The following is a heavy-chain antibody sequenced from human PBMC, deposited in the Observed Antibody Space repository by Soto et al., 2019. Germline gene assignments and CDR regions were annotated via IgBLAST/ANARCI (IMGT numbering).Heavy chain of an antibody. D-gene: IGHD3-10*01. CDR1: GGTFSSYA. V-gene: IGHV1-69*01. Sequence: QVQLVQSGAEVKQPGSSVKVSCKASGGTFSSYAISWVRQAPGQGLEWMGGIIPIFGTANYAQKFQGRVTITADESTSTAYMELSSLRSEDTAVYYCARERITMVRGAPSFYYYGMDVWGQGTTVTVSS. J-gene: IGHJ6*02. CDR3: ARERITMVRGAPSFYYYGMDV. CDR2: IIPIFGTA.